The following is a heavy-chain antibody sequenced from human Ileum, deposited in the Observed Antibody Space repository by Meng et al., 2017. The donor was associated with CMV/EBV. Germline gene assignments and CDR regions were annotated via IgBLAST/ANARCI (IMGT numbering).Heavy chain of an antibody. CDR1: GVRFSDYE. CDR2: ISSGGGGT. CDR3: AKALSVWTPFDA. V-gene: IGHV3-23*01. D-gene: IGHD5/OR15-5a*01. J-gene: IGHJ5*02. Sequence: SCEASGVRFSDYEMTWVRQAPGKGLECVSSISSGGGGTYTADSVRGRFTISRDNSRNTLYLQMNSLTVEDTAVYFCAKALSVWTPFDAWGQGTLVTVSS.